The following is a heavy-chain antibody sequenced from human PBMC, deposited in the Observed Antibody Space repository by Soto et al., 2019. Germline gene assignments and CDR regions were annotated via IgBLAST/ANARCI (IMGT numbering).Heavy chain of an antibody. V-gene: IGHV4-30-2*01. D-gene: IGHD2-15*01. Sequence: QLPLQESGSGLVTPSQTLSLTCAVSGGSISSGGYSWSWIRQPPGTGMEWIGYIYHSGSTYYNPSLKSRGTISVDRSKNQFSLKLSSVTAADTAVYYCARVSGYCSGGSCYGWFDPLGQGTLVTVSS. J-gene: IGHJ5*02. CDR3: ARVSGYCSGGSCYGWFDP. CDR2: IYHSGST. CDR1: GGSISSGGYS.